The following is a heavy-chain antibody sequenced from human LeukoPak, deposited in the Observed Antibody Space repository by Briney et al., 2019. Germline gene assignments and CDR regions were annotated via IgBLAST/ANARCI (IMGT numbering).Heavy chain of an antibody. J-gene: IGHJ4*02. V-gene: IGHV4-59*08. CDR3: ARHVRYSYGPDY. CDR2: IYYSGST. CDR1: GGSISSYY. D-gene: IGHD5-18*01. Sequence: SETLSLTCTVSGGSISSYYWSWIRQPPGKGLEWIGYIYYSGSTNYNPSLKSRVTISVDTSKNQFPLKLSSVTAADTAVYYCARHVRYSYGPDYWGQGTLVTVSS.